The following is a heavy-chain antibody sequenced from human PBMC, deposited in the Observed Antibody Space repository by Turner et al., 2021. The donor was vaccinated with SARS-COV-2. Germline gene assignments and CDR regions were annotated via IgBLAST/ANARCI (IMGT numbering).Heavy chain of an antibody. Sequence: QVQLVQSEAEVKKPGASVKVSCKVSGYTLTELSMHWVRQAPGKGLEWMGGFDPEDGETISAQKFQGRVTMTGDTSTDTAYMELSSLRSEDTAVYYCATDDILTGYYTSFDYWGQGTLVTVSS. J-gene: IGHJ4*02. CDR3: ATDDILTGYYTSFDY. CDR2: FDPEDGET. CDR1: GYTLTELS. V-gene: IGHV1-24*01. D-gene: IGHD3-9*01.